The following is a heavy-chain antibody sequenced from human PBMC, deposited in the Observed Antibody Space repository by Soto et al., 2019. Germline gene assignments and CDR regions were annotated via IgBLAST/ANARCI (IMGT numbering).Heavy chain of an antibody. D-gene: IGHD4-4*01. V-gene: IGHV5-51*01. Sequence: GDSLKISCKDSGFSFASSWIGWVRQMPGKGLEWMGVIYPGDSDTRYSPSFQGQVTISADKSISTAYLQWSSLKASDTAMYYCARGDYRVLEFWGQGTLVTVSS. CDR1: GFSFASSW. J-gene: IGHJ4*02. CDR3: ARGDYRVLEF. CDR2: IYPGDSDT.